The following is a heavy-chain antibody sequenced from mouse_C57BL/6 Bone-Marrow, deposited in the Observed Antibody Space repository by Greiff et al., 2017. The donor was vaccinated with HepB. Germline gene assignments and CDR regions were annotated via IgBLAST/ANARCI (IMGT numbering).Heavy chain of an antibody. Sequence: EVKLVESRGGLVKPGGSLKLSCAASGFTFSSYAMSWVRQTPEKRLEWVATISDGGSYTYYPDNVKGRFTISRDNAKNNLYLQMSHLKSEDIAMYYCARGTTVVALYGNYNYYAMDYWGQGTSVTVSS. V-gene: IGHV5-4*03. CDR3: ARGTTVVALYGNYNYYAMDY. CDR2: ISDGGSYT. CDR1: GFTFSSYA. D-gene: IGHD1-1*01. J-gene: IGHJ4*01.